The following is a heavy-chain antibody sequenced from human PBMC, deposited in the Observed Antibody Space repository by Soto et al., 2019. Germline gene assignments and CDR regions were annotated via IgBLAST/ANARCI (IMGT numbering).Heavy chain of an antibody. Sequence: QLQLQESGPGLVKPSETLSLTCSVSGGSISSSSYFWGWIRQPPGKGLEWIGRIYYSGRTYYNPSLKSRVTVSVETSKNHFSLKLSSVTAADTAVYYCARHPSDFWFDPWGQGTLVTVSS. D-gene: IGHD2-21*02. V-gene: IGHV4-39*01. CDR3: ARHPSDFWFDP. CDR1: GGSISSSSYF. J-gene: IGHJ5*02. CDR2: IYYSGRT.